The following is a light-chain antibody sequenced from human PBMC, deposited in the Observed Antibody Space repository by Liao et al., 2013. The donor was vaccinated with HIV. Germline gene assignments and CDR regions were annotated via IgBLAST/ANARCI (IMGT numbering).Light chain of an antibody. CDR1: DLGYRY. CDR2: QDS. Sequence: SYELTQPPSVSVSPGQTATITCSGNDLGYRYVSWYQQRPGQSPVLVIYQDSKRPSGIPERFSGSNSGNTATLTISGTQAMDEADYYCQAWDSSTYVFGTGTKVTV. V-gene: IGLV3-1*01. CDR3: QAWDSSTYV. J-gene: IGLJ1*01.